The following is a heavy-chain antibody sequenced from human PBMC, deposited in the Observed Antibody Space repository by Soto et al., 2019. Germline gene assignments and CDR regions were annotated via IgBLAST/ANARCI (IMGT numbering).Heavy chain of an antibody. CDR3: ARESLRWNQRVCPLNY. V-gene: IGHV1-2*02. CDR2: INPNSGVT. CDR1: GYTFTGYY. D-gene: IGHD1-1*01. Sequence: QVQLVQSGSEVKKPGASVKVSCKASGYTFTGYYMHWVRQAPGQGLEWMGWINPNSGVTNYAQKFQGRVTMPRDTSISTACMELRRLRSDETAVYYCARESLRWNQRVCPLNYWGQGTLVTVSS. J-gene: IGHJ4*02.